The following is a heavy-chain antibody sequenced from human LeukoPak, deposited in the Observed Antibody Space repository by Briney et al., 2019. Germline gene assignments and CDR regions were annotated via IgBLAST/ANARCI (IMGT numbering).Heavy chain of an antibody. CDR2: ISTYNGNS. D-gene: IGHD6-19*01. CDR3: ARAGGWAREDYKGDAFDI. Sequence: ASVKVSCKASGYTFTNYGISWVRQAPGQGLEWMGWISTYNGNSNYAQKLQDRVTMTTDTSTTTAYMYVRRLRSDDTAVYYCARAGGWAREDYKGDAFDIWGQGAMVTVSS. J-gene: IGHJ3*02. V-gene: IGHV1-18*01. CDR1: GYTFTNYG.